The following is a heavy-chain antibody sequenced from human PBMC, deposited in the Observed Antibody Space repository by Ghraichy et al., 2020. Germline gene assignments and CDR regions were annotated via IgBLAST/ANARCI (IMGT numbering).Heavy chain of an antibody. V-gene: IGHV3-23*01. CDR1: GFTFSDYA. J-gene: IGHJ4*01. CDR3: TKGRPVWLSNRMGLDY. CDR2: ISGTGGST. Sequence: GGSLRLSCAASGFTFSDYAMAWVRQAPWKGLEWVSSISGTGGSTFYADSVKGRFAVSRDNSKNTVYLQMNSLRVEDRAVYYCTKGRPVWLSNRMGLDYWGHGTWVTVSP. D-gene: IGHD3-16*01.